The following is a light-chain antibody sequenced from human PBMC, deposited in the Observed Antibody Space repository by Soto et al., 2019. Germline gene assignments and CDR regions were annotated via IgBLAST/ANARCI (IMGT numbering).Light chain of an antibody. V-gene: IGKV1-9*01. J-gene: IGKJ1*01. CDR2: AAS. CDR1: QGIISY. CDR3: QQLNSYPWP. Sequence: IQLTQSPSALSASVGDRVTITCRASQGIISYLAWYQQKPGKAPKLLRYAASTLQSGVPSRVSGSGSGTDFAITISSLQPGDFATYYCQQLNSYPWPWGQGTKGEI.